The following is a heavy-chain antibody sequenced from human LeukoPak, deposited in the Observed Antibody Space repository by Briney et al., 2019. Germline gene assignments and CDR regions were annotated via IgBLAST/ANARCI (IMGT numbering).Heavy chain of an antibody. CDR1: GYTFTSYD. J-gene: IGHJ6*03. CDR3: ARGGCSGGSCYSAVYYYYMDV. Sequence: ASVKVSCKASGYTFTSYDINWVRQATGQGLEWMGWMNPNSGNTGYAQKFQGRVTMTRNTSISTAYMELSSLRSEDTAVYYCARGGCSGGSCYSAVYYYYMDVWGKGTTVTISS. D-gene: IGHD2-15*01. V-gene: IGHV1-8*01. CDR2: MNPNSGNT.